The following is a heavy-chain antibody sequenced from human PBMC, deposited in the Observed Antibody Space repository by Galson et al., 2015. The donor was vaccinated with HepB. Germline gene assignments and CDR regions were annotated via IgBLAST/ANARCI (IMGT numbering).Heavy chain of an antibody. Sequence: SLRLSCAASGLTFSSFWMGWVRQAPGKGLEWAANIKPDGSEKYYVDSVKGRFTISRDNARNSLYLQMNSLRAEDTALYYCLSGRDDVYTVNYWGQGTLVTVSS. D-gene: IGHD3-3*01. CDR3: LSGRDDVYTVNY. CDR2: IKPDGSEK. J-gene: IGHJ4*02. V-gene: IGHV3-7*01. CDR1: GLTFSSFW.